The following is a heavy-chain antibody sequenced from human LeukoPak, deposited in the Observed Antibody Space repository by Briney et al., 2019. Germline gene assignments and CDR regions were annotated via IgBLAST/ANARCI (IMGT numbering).Heavy chain of an antibody. Sequence: ASVKVSCKASGYTFTGYYMHWVRQAPGQGLEWMGWINPNSGGTNYAQKFQGRVTMTRDTSISTAYMELSRLRSDDTAVYYCARESRGDIVVVQGAFDIWGQGTVVTVSS. CDR3: ARESRGDIVVVQGAFDI. D-gene: IGHD2-2*01. CDR2: INPNSGGT. CDR1: GYTFTGYY. V-gene: IGHV1-2*02. J-gene: IGHJ3*02.